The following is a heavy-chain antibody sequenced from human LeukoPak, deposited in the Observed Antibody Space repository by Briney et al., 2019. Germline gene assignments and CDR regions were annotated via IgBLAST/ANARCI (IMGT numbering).Heavy chain of an antibody. CDR3: AKDDGSGTYTWYFYF. J-gene: IGHJ4*02. V-gene: IGHV3-30-3*01. Sequence: GGSLRLSCAASGFTFSSYAMHWVRQAPSKGLEWVAVISYDGSNKYYADSVKGRFTISRDNSKNTLYLQMNSLRAEDTAVYYCAKDDGSGTYTWYFYFWGQGTLVTVSS. CDR1: GFTFSSYA. D-gene: IGHD3-10*01. CDR2: ISYDGSNK.